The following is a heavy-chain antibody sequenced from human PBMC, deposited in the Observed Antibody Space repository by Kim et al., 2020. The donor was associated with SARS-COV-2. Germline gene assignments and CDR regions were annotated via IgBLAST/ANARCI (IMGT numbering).Heavy chain of an antibody. CDR3: AKAVVRGGNYYYYGMDV. Sequence: GGFLRLSCAASGFTFSTYGMHWVRQAPGKGLEWVAVISYDGSSKYYGESVKGRFTISRDNPENTLYLQMNSLRPEDTAVYYCAKAVVRGGNYYYYGMDVWGQGTTVAVSS. CDR2: ISYDGSSK. D-gene: IGHD3-10*01. CDR1: GFTFSTYG. V-gene: IGHV3-30*18. J-gene: IGHJ6*01.